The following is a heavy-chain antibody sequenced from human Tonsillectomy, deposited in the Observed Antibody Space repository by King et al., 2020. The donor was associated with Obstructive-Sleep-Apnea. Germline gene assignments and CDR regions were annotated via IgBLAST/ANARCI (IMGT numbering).Heavy chain of an antibody. CDR2: ISYNGNKK. CDR1: GITFSSYG. J-gene: IGHJ6*02. CDR3: AKVKWFGAPIPEYYPIDT. V-gene: IGHV3-30*18. Sequence: VQLVESGGGVVQPGRSLRLSCAASGITFSSYGMYWVRQAPGKGLKWVSTISYNGNKKYYADSVKGRFTISRDNSKNTLHLQINSLRAEDTAVYYCAKVKWFGAPIPEYYPIDTWVEGTTVTVSS. D-gene: IGHD3-10*01.